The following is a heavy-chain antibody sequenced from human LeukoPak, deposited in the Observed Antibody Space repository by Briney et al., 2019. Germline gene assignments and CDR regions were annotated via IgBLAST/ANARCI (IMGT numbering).Heavy chain of an antibody. V-gene: IGHV3-64*01. CDR3: ARAPREGFSGSYHDY. Sequence: PGGSLRLSCAASGFTFSSYSMHWVRQAPGKGLEYVSAVSSNGDNTYYANSVKGRFTISRDNPKNTLYLQMASLRGEDTAVYYCARAPREGFSGSYHDYWGQGTLVTVSS. D-gene: IGHD1-26*01. J-gene: IGHJ4*02. CDR1: GFTFSSYS. CDR2: VSSNGDNT.